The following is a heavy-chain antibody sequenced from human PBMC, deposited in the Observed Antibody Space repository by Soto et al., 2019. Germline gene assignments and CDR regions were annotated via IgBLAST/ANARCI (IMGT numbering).Heavy chain of an antibody. CDR2: IYSGGST. CDR1: GFTVSSNY. D-gene: IGHD6-19*01. CDR3: ASERSISSGWANRRGYFDY. Sequence: GGSLRLSCAASGFTVSSNYMSWVRQAPGKGLEWVSVIYSGGSTYYAGSVKGRFTISRDNSKNTLYLQMTSLRAEDTAVYYCASERSISSGWANRRGYFDYWGQGTLVTVSS. V-gene: IGHV3-66*01. J-gene: IGHJ4*02.